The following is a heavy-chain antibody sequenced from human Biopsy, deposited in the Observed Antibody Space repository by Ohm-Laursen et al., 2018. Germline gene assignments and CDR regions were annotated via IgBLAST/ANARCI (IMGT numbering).Heavy chain of an antibody. CDR1: GVYISDYY. D-gene: IGHD3/OR15-3a*01. CDR2: IYYSGST. Sequence: SDTLSLTCSVSGVYISDYYWSWIRQPPGRGLEWVGSIYYSGSTSYNPSLKSRVTISADTSKSQLSLHLTSVTAADTAVYYCASRGLVMASDYYFDDWGQGTLVTVSS. V-gene: IGHV4-59*08. J-gene: IGHJ4*02. CDR3: ASRGLVMASDYYFDD.